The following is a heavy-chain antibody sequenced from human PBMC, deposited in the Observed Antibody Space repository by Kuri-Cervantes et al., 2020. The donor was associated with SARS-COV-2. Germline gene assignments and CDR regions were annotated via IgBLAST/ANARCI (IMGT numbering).Heavy chain of an antibody. CDR2: ISYDGSNK. Sequence: GESLKISCAASGFTFSSYGMHWVRQAPGKGLEWVAVISYDGSNKYYADSVKGRFTISRDNSKNTLYLQMNSLRAEDTAVYYCARVSGSYRMGSSRDLYYFDYWGQGTLVTVSS. J-gene: IGHJ4*02. CDR3: ARVSGSYRMGSSRDLYYFDY. V-gene: IGHV3-30*19. D-gene: IGHD1-26*01. CDR1: GFTFSSYG.